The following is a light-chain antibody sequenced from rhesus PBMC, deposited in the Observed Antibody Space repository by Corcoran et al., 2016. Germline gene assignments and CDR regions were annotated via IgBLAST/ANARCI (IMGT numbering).Light chain of an antibody. Sequence: QAALTQPRSVSGSPGQSVTISCAGSNSDIGFYNYVSWYQQHPGTAPKLIISEVSKRPSGISDRFSGSKSGNTASLTISGLQAEDETDYYCSSYAGNNTFFFGGGTRLTV. CDR1: NSDIGFYNY. CDR3: SSYAGNNTFF. V-gene: IGLV2-32*02. J-gene: IGLJ2*01. CDR2: EVS.